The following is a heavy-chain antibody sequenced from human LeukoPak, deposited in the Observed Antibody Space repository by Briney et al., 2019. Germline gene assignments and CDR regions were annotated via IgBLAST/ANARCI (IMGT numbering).Heavy chain of an antibody. J-gene: IGHJ6*02. Sequence: GGSLRLSCAASGFTFSSYSMNWVRQAPGKGLEWVSYISSSSSTIYYADSVKGRFTISRDNAKNSLYLQMNSLRAEDAAVYYCARGERVMYGMDVWGQGTTVTVSS. V-gene: IGHV3-48*04. CDR1: GFTFSSYS. CDR3: ARGERVMYGMDV. D-gene: IGHD6-25*01. CDR2: ISSSSSTI.